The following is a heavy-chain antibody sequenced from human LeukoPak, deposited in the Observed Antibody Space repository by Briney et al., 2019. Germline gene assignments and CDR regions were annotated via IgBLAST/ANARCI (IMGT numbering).Heavy chain of an antibody. D-gene: IGHD5-12*01. CDR2: ISAYNGNT. V-gene: IGHV1-2*02. J-gene: IGHJ3*02. Sequence: ASVKVSCKVSGYTLTELSMHWVRQAPGQGLEWMGWISAYNGNTNYAQKLQGRVTMTTDTSISTAYMELSRLRSDDTAVYYCARDREMVATADAFDIWGQGTMVTVSS. CDR1: GYTLTELS. CDR3: ARDREMVATADAFDI.